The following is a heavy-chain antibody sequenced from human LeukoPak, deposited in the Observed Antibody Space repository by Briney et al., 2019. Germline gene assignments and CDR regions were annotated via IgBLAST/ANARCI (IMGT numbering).Heavy chain of an antibody. CDR2: IRYDAINI. CDR3: ARTYYDSSEGDNWFDP. Sequence: GGSLRLSCAASGFTFSNSGIHWVRQTPGKGLEWVAFIRYDAINIYYADSVKGRFTISSDNSKKTLYLQMNSLRPEDTAVYYCARTYYDSSEGDNWFDPWGQGTLVTVSS. V-gene: IGHV3-30*02. CDR1: GFTFSNSG. J-gene: IGHJ5*02. D-gene: IGHD3-22*01.